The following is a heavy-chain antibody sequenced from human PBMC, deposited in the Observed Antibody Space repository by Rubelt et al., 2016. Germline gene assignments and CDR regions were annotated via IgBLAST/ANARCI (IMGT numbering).Heavy chain of an antibody. Sequence: GSLRLSCAASGFSFSMYWMHWVRQVPGKGLVWVSRIYSDVSSTTYADSVKGRFTISRDNAKNSLYLQMNSLRAEDTDLYYCASAVLDYWGQGTLVTVSA. CDR1: GFSFSMYW. CDR2: IYSDVSST. CDR3: ASAVLDY. J-gene: IGHJ4*02. V-gene: IGHV3-74*01.